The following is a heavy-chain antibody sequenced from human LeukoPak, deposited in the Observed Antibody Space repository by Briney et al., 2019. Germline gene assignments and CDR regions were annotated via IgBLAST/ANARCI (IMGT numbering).Heavy chain of an antibody. CDR3: ARELTAVPAADDDAFDI. CDR1: GGSISSGGYY. V-gene: IGHV4-30-2*01. Sequence: PSQTLSLTCTVSGGSISSGGYYWSCIRQPPGKGLECIGYIYHSGSTYYNPSLKSRVTISVDGSKNQFSLKLSSVTAADTAVHYCARELTAVPAADDDAFDIWGQGTMVTVSS. CDR2: IYHSGST. D-gene: IGHD2-2*01. J-gene: IGHJ3*02.